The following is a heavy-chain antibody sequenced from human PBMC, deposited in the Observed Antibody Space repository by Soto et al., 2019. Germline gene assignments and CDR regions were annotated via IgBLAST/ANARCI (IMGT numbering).Heavy chain of an antibody. Sequence: QVQLQESGPGLVKPSETLSLTCTVSGGSISSYYWSWIRQPPGKGLEWIGYIYYSGSTNYNPSLKRRVTISVDTSKNQFSLKLSSVTAADTAVYYCARDGNPGGFDIWGQGTMVTVSS. D-gene: IGHD3-10*01. J-gene: IGHJ3*02. CDR3: ARDGNPGGFDI. V-gene: IGHV4-59*01. CDR1: GGSISSYY. CDR2: IYYSGST.